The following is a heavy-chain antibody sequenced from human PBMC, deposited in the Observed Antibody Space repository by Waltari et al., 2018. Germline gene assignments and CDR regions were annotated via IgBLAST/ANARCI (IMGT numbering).Heavy chain of an antibody. CDR2: INHSGST. CDR1: GGSFSGYY. Sequence: QVQLQQWGAGLLKPSETLSLTCAVYGGSFSGYYCSWIRQPPGKGLEWIGEINHSGSTNYNPSLKSRVTISVDTSKNQFSLKLSSVTAADTAVYYCARALKVDFGVDNNWFDPWGQGTLVTVSS. V-gene: IGHV4-34*01. D-gene: IGHD3-3*01. CDR3: ARALKVDFGVDNNWFDP. J-gene: IGHJ5*02.